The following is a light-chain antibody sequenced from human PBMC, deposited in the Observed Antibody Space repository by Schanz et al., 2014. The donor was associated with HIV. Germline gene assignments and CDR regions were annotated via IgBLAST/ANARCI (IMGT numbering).Light chain of an antibody. J-gene: IGLJ2*01. CDR1: SSNIGAGFD. CDR3: AAWDDSLSGPV. CDR2: GNS. Sequence: QSVLTQSPSVSGAPGQTVTISCTGSSSNIGAGFDLHWYQHLPGTAPKLLIYGNSNRPSGVPDRFSGSKSGTSASLAISGLRSEDEADYYCAAWDDSLSGPVFGGGTKLTVL. V-gene: IGLV1-40*01.